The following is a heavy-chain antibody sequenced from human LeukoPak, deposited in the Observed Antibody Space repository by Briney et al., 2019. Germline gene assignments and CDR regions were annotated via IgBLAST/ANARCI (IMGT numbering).Heavy chain of an antibody. J-gene: IGHJ6*03. V-gene: IGHV3-43*02. CDR3: ALTAIPDYYYMDV. Sequence: PGGSLRLSCAASGFTFDDYAMHWVRQAPGKGLEWVSLISGDGGSTYYADSVKGRFTISRDNSKNSLYLQMNSLRTEDTALYYCALTAIPDYYYMDVWGKGTTVTVSS. CDR1: GFTFDDYA. D-gene: IGHD2-21*02. CDR2: ISGDGGST.